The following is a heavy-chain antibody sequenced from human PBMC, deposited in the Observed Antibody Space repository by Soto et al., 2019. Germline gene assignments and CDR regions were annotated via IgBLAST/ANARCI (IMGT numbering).Heavy chain of an antibody. J-gene: IGHJ6*02. CDR2: ISYDGNNK. CDR1: GFSLSNNG. Sequence: QVQLVESGGGVVQPGRSLRLSCADSGFSLSNNGMHWVRQAPGKGLEWEAVISYDGNNKYYADSVKGRFTISRDNSKNTGYLEMNNLRAEDTAMYYCAKGGSGNYLTYYYYYGMDVWGQGSTVTVSS. D-gene: IGHD3-22*01. V-gene: IGHV3-30*18. CDR3: AKGGSGNYLTYYYYYGMDV.